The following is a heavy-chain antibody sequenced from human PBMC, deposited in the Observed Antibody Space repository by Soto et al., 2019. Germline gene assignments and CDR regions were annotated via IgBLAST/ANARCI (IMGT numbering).Heavy chain of an antibody. D-gene: IGHD3-22*01. CDR3: ARGRLGYYDSSGYH. V-gene: IGHV3-21*01. CDR2: ISSSSSYI. Sequence: GWSLRLSCASSGFTFISYSMNWVRQAPGKGLEWVSSISSSSSYIYYADSVKGRFTISRDNAKNSLYLQMNSLRAEDTAVYYCARGRLGYYDSSGYHWGQGTLVTVSS. J-gene: IGHJ4*02. CDR1: GFTFISYS.